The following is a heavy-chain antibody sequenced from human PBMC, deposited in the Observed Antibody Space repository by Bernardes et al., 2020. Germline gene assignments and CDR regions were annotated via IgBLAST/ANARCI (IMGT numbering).Heavy chain of an antibody. CDR1: GYTFTSYD. V-gene: IGHV1-8*01. CDR2: MNPNSGNT. J-gene: IGHJ4*02. Sequence: ASVKVSCKASGYTFTSYDINWVRQATGQGLEWMGWMNPNSGNTGYAQKFQGRVTMTRNTSISTAYMELSSLRSEDTAVYYCARGLRYFDWLLRGYYFDYWGQGTLVTVSS. CDR3: ARGLRYFDWLLRGYYFDY. D-gene: IGHD3-9*01.